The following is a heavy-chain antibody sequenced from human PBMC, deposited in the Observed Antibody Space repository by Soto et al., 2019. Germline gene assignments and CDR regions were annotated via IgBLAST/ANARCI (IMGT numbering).Heavy chain of an antibody. V-gene: IGHV4-31*03. CDR1: GGSINSGGYY. CDR2: IYFSGTT. Sequence: QVQLQESGPGLVKPSQTLSLTCTVSGGSINSGGYYWTWIRQHPGKGLEWIGTIYFSGTTNYNPSLKSRVTISVDTSKSQFSLKLSSVTAADTAVYYCARRDRSGFSYGLDTWGQGTLVTVSS. D-gene: IGHD3-22*01. CDR3: ARRDRSGFSYGLDT. J-gene: IGHJ5*02.